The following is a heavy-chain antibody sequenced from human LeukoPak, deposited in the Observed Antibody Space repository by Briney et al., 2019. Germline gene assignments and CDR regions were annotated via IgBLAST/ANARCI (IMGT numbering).Heavy chain of an antibody. J-gene: IGHJ6*02. V-gene: IGHV3-30*18. CDR2: ISYDGSNK. Sequence: GRSLRLSCAASGFTFSSYGMHWVRQAPGKGLEWVAVISYDGSNKYYADSVKGRFTISRDNSKNALYLQMNSLRAEDTAVYYCAKDQAAAGTDPYYYYYYGMDVWGQGTTVTVSS. D-gene: IGHD6-13*01. CDR3: AKDQAAAGTDPYYYYYYGMDV. CDR1: GFTFSSYG.